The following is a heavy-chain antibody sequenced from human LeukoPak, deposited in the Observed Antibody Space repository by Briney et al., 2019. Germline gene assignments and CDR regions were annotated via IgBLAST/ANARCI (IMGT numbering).Heavy chain of an antibody. Sequence: GASVKVSCKSSGYTSSTYGVSWVRQAPGQGLEWMGWISAYNGNTNYEQKFQGRVTMTTDTSTSTAYMELRSLRSDDTAVYYCARDRSSGSYYPNWFDPWGQGTLVTVSS. CDR3: ARDRSSGSYYPNWFDP. D-gene: IGHD3-10*01. V-gene: IGHV1-18*01. CDR1: GYTSSTYG. J-gene: IGHJ5*02. CDR2: ISAYNGNT.